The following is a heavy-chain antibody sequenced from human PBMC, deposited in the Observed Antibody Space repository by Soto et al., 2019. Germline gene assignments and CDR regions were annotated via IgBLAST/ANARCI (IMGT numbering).Heavy chain of an antibody. CDR3: ARTAVPRIMITFGGVTAVPHYYYYMDV. J-gene: IGHJ6*03. Sequence: PGGSLRLSCAASGFTFSSYAMSWVRQAPGKGLEWVSAISGSGGSTYYADSVKGRFTISRDSSKNTLYLQMNSLRAEDTAVYYCARTAVPRIMITFGGVTAVPHYYYYMDVWGKGTTVTVSS. CDR1: GFTFSSYA. V-gene: IGHV3-23*01. D-gene: IGHD3-16*01. CDR2: ISGSGGST.